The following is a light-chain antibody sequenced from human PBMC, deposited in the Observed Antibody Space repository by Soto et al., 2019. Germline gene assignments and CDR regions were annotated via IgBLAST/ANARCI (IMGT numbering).Light chain of an antibody. CDR1: QSVTSN. Sequence: EIVMTQSPATLSVSPGERATLSCRASQSVTSNLAWYQQKPGQAPRFLIYGASTRATGVPARFSGSGSGTEFTLTISSLQSEDFAVYYCQQYNNRQTFGQGTKVEVK. J-gene: IGKJ1*01. CDR2: GAS. CDR3: QQYNNRQT. V-gene: IGKV3-15*01.